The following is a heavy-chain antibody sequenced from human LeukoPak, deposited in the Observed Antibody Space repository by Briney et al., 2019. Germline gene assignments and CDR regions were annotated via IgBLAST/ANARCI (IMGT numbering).Heavy chain of an antibody. CDR1: GFTFDDYA. CDR3: AKDISVRATPYYFGS. V-gene: IGHV3-9*01. J-gene: IGHJ4*02. D-gene: IGHD1-26*01. Sequence: PGRSLRLSCAASGFTFDDYAMHWVRHGPGKGLEWISGITWNTDTIFYADSVMGRFTISRDNAKNSLYLQMNSLRAEHTPLYYCAKDISVRATPYYFGSSGQGTLVTVSS. CDR2: ITWNTDTI.